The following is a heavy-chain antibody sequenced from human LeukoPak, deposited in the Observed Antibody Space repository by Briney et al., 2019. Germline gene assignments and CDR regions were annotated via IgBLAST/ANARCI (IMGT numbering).Heavy chain of an antibody. V-gene: IGHV5-10-1*01. J-gene: IGHJ5*02. D-gene: IGHD2-15*01. Sequence: PGESLKISCKSSAYSFTSYWISWVRQMPGKGLEWMGRIDPSDSYTNYSPSFQGHVTISADKSISTVYLQWSSLKASDTAMYYCARQEYCSGGSCYTWFDPWGQGTLVTVSS. CDR1: AYSFTSYW. CDR3: ARQEYCSGGSCYTWFDP. CDR2: IDPSDSYT.